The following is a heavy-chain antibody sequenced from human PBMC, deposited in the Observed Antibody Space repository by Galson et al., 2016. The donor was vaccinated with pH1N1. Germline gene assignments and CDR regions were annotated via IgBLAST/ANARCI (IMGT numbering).Heavy chain of an antibody. V-gene: IGHV1-8*01. CDR3: ARGGYCSGGSCYDVFDY. CDR1: GYTFTDYD. CDR2: MNPNNDNT. D-gene: IGHD2-15*01. J-gene: IGHJ4*02. Sequence: SVKVSCKASGYTFTDYDINWVRQGTGQGLEWMGWMNPNNDNTGYAQKFQGRVTMTRNTSISTAYMELSSLRSEDTAVYDCARGGYCSGGSCYDVFDYWGQGTLVTVS.